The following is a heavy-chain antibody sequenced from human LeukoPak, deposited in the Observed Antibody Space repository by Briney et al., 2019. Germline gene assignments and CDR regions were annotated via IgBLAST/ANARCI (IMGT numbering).Heavy chain of an antibody. CDR2: IYYSGST. CDR3: ARRGQQLVNWYFDL. J-gene: IGHJ2*01. Sequence: SETLSLTCTVSGGSVSSRSYYWGWIRQPPGKGLEWIGSIYYSGSTYYNPSLKSRVTIFVDTSKNQFSLKLSSVTAADTAVYYCARRGQQLVNWYFDLWGRGTLVTVSS. V-gene: IGHV4-39*01. CDR1: GGSVSSRSYY. D-gene: IGHD6-13*01.